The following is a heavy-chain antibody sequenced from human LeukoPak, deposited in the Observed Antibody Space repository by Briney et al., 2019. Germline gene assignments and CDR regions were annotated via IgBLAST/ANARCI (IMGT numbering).Heavy chain of an antibody. Sequence: PGGSLRLSCAASGFTFSDYYMSWIRQAPGKGLEWVSYISSSSYINYADSVKGRFTISRDNAKNSLYLQMNSLRAEDTAVYYCARAPSYDFWSGYQDFDCWGQGTLVTVSS. V-gene: IGHV3-11*06. D-gene: IGHD3-3*01. CDR2: ISSSSYI. J-gene: IGHJ4*02. CDR1: GFTFSDYY. CDR3: ARAPSYDFWSGYQDFDC.